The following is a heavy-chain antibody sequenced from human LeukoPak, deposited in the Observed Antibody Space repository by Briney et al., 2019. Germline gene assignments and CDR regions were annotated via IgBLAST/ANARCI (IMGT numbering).Heavy chain of an antibody. J-gene: IGHJ4*02. CDR1: GYTFASYD. CDR3: AREHRSSAPIDY. V-gene: IGHV1-8*02. Sequence: ASVKVSCKASGYTFASYDINWVRQATGQGLEWMGWMNPNSGNTGYAQKFQGRVTMTRDTSISTAYMELSSLTSEDTAVYYCAREHRSSAPIDYWGQGTLVTVSS. D-gene: IGHD6-19*01. CDR2: MNPNSGNT.